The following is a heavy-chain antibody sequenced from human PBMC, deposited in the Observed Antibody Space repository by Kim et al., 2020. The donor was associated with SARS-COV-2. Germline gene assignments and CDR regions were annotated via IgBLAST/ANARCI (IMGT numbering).Heavy chain of an antibody. Sequence: PSLKSRVTISVDTSKNQFSLKLSSVTAADTAVYYCARDRYYGSGSYSFDPWGQGTLVTVSS. CDR3: ARDRYYGSGSYSFDP. V-gene: IGHV4-31*02. D-gene: IGHD3-10*01. J-gene: IGHJ5*02.